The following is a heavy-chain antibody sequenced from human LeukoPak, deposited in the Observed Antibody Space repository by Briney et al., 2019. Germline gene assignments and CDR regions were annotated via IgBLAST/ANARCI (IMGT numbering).Heavy chain of an antibody. Sequence: PGGSLRLSCAASGFTFSNYAMNWVRQAPGKGLEWVSVIYSGGSTYYADSVKGRFTISRDNSKNMLYLQMNSLRAEDTAVYYCARHDWFDPWGQGTLVTVSS. CDR2: IYSGGST. V-gene: IGHV3-23*03. D-gene: IGHD3-3*01. CDR3: ARHDWFDP. J-gene: IGHJ5*02. CDR1: GFTFSNYA.